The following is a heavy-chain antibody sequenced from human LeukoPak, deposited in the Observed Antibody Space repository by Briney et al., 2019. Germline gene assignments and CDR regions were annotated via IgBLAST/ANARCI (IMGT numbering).Heavy chain of an antibody. J-gene: IGHJ4*02. V-gene: IGHV1-2*02. CDR1: GYTFTSYY. CDR2: INPNSGGT. Sequence: GASVKVSCKASGYTFTSYYMHWVRQAPGQGLEWMGWINPNSGGTNYAQKFQGRVTMTRDTSISTACMELSRLRSDDTAVYYCARDLYYYDSSGFFIWWGQGTLVTVSS. CDR3: ARDLYYYDSSGFFIW. D-gene: IGHD3-22*01.